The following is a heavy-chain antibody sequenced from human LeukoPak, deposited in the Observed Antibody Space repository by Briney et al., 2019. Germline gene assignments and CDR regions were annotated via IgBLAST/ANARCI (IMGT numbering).Heavy chain of an antibody. Sequence: PGGSLRLSCAASGFTFSSYEMNWVRQAPGKGLEWVSYISSSGSTIYYADSVKGRFTISRDNAKNSLYLQMNSLRVEDTAVYYCASAPGIAVDVPRGFHYWGQGTLVTVSS. V-gene: IGHV3-48*03. D-gene: IGHD6-19*01. CDR3: ASAPGIAVDVPRGFHY. CDR2: ISSSGSTI. J-gene: IGHJ4*02. CDR1: GFTFSSYE.